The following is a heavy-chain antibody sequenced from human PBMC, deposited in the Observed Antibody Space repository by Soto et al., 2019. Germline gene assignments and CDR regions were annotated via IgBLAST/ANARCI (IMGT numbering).Heavy chain of an antibody. CDR1: GFTLSTYH. CDR3: ARDGSTGTANFHYAMDV. D-gene: IGHD2-21*02. J-gene: IGHJ6*02. CDR2: IYINSDTI. V-gene: IGHV3-48*01. Sequence: PGGSLRLSCAASGFTLSTYHMDWVRQAPGKGLEWVSYIYINSDTIHYADSVKGRFTISRDNAKNSLYLQMDSLRAEDTAVYYCARDGSTGTANFHYAMDVWGQGTTVTASS.